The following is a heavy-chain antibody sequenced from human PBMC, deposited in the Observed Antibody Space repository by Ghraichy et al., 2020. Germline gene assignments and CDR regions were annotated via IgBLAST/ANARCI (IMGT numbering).Heavy chain of an antibody. J-gene: IGHJ4*02. CDR2: IYYSGST. V-gene: IGHV4-39*01. Sequence: SQTLSLTCTVSGGSIRITSYYWGWIRQPPGKGLEWIGTIYYSGSTYYNWSLKSRVTISVDTSKNQFSLKLSSVTAADTAVYYCARLSTAREFDYWGQGTLVTVSS. CDR3: ARLSTAREFDY. CDR1: GGSIRITSYY. D-gene: IGHD5-18*01.